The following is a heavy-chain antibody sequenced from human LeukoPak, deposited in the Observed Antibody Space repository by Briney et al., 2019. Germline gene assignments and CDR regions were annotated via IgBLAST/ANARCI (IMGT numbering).Heavy chain of an antibody. J-gene: IGHJ6*03. D-gene: IGHD1-26*01. CDR2: IFPSGGKI. CDR1: GFTFSTFA. CDR3: ATGELLRGYYYYMDV. Sequence: GGSLRPSSAASGFTFSTFAMIWVRHPPGKGLWCVSSIFPSGGKIHYSDSVRGRFTISRDNSKSTLSLQMNSLRSEDTAVYYCATGELLRGYYYYMDVWGKGTTVTVSS. V-gene: IGHV3-23*01.